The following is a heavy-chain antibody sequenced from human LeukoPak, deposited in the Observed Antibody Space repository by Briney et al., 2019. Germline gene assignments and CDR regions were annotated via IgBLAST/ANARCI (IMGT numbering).Heavy chain of an antibody. V-gene: IGHV3-13*01. D-gene: IGHD3-10*01. Sequence: GGSLRLSCAASGFTFSSYDMHWVRQATGKGLEWVSAIGTAGDTYYPGSVKGRFTISRENAKNSLYLQMNSLRAGDTAVYYCARVRSSDYYYYGMDVWGQGTTVTVSS. CDR3: ARVRSSDYYYYGMDV. CDR1: GFTFSSYD. J-gene: IGHJ6*02. CDR2: IGTAGDT.